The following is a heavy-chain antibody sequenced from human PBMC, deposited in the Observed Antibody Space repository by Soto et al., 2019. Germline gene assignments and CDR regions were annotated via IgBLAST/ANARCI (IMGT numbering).Heavy chain of an antibody. D-gene: IGHD1-7*01. CDR2: ISSNGGRT. J-gene: IGHJ1*01. CDR1: GFTFSVYA. CDR3: AKYSELPYEAYLQQ. V-gene: IGHV3-23*01. Sequence: GGSLRLSCAASGFTFSVYAMSWVRQAPGKGLEWVSAISSNGGRTFYADSLRGRFTISRDNSKSALYLQMNNLRAEDTAIYYCAKYSELPYEAYLQQWAQGTLVTVSS.